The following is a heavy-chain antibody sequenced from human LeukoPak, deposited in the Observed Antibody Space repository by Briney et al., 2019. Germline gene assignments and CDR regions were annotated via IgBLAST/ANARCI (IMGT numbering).Heavy chain of an antibody. J-gene: IGHJ4*02. CDR1: GFTFSSYS. Sequence: PGGSLRLSCAASGFTFSSYSMNRVRQAPGKGLEWVSSISSSSSYIYYADSVKGRFTISRDNAKNSLCLQMNSLRAEDTAVYYCAREATGFGELFLYDYWGQGTLVTVSS. V-gene: IGHV3-21*01. CDR3: AREATGFGELFLYDY. D-gene: IGHD3-10*01. CDR2: ISSSSSYI.